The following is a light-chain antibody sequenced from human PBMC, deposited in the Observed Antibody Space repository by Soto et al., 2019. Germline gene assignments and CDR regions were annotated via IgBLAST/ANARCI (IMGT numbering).Light chain of an antibody. CDR1: SSNIGSNT. Sequence: QSVLTQPPSASGTPGQRVTISCSGSSSNIGSNTVNWYQQLPGTAPKLLIYSNNQRPSGVPDRFSGSKSGTSASLAISGLPSEDEPDSYCAAWDDSLNGLVFGGGTKLTVL. CDR3: AAWDDSLNGLV. CDR2: SNN. V-gene: IGLV1-44*01. J-gene: IGLJ2*01.